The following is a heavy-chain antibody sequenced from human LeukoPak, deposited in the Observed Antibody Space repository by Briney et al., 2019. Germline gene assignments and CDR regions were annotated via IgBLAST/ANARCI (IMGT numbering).Heavy chain of an antibody. V-gene: IGHV3-21*01. CDR3: ARDRYNWNDGLFDY. CDR2: ISSSSSYI. Sequence: PGGSLRLSCAASGFTFSSYSMTWVRQAPGKGLEWVSSISSSSSYIYYADSVKGRFTISRDNAKNSLYLQMNSLRAEDTAVYYCARDRYNWNDGLFDYWGQGTLVTVSS. J-gene: IGHJ4*02. CDR1: GFTFSSYS. D-gene: IGHD1-20*01.